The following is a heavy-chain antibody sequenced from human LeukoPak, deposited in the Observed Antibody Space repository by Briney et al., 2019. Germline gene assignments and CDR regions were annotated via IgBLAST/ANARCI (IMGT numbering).Heavy chain of an antibody. CDR3: ARFDQVSETAGGY. CDR2: INPHSGGT. Sequence: ASVKVSCKASGYTFTDYYMHWVRQAPGQGLEWMGWINPHSGGTNYAQKFQGKVTMTRDTSISTAYMELSRLRSDDTAVYYCARFDQVSETAGGYWGQGTLVTVSS. J-gene: IGHJ4*02. V-gene: IGHV1-2*02. CDR1: GYTFTDYY. D-gene: IGHD5/OR15-5a*01.